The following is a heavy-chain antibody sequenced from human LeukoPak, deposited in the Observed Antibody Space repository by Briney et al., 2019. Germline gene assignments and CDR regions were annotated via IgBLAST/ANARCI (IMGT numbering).Heavy chain of an antibody. J-gene: IGHJ3*02. D-gene: IGHD3-10*01. Sequence: GASVKVSCKASGGTFSSYAISWVRQAPGQGLEWMGGIIPIFGTANYAQKFQGRVTITADESTSTAYMELSSLRSEDTAVYYCARVRVTGSGSYPTIDAFDIWGQGTMVTASS. CDR1: GGTFSSYA. CDR3: ARVRVTGSGSYPTIDAFDI. CDR2: IIPIFGTA. V-gene: IGHV1-69*01.